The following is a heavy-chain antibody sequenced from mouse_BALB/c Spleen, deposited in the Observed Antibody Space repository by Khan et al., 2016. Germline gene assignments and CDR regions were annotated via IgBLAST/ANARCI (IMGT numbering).Heavy chain of an antibody. V-gene: IGHV5-9-4*01. CDR1: GFTFSNYA. J-gene: IGHJ4*01. D-gene: IGHD2-4*01. CDR2: ISKGGSYT. Sequence: EVELVESGGVLVKPGGSLKLSRAASGFTFSNYAMSWVRQSPEKRLQWVAEISKGGSYTYYPDTVTGRFTISRDNAKNTLYLEMSSLRAEDTSMYYCARVRDYDGSPYALDYWGQGTSVTVSS. CDR3: ARVRDYDGSPYALDY.